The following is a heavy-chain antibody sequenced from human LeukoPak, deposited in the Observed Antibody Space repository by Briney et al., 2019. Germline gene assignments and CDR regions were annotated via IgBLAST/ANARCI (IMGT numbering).Heavy chain of an antibody. J-gene: IGHJ3*02. CDR1: GGSISSSSYY. CDR2: IYYSGST. CDR3: ARDFSAAFDI. Sequence: SETLSLTCTVSGGSISSSSYYWGWIRQPPGKGLEWIGSIYYSGSTYYNPSLKSRVTISVDTSKNQFSLKLSSVTAADTAVYYCARDFSAAFDIWGQGTMVTVSS. D-gene: IGHD2/OR15-2a*01. V-gene: IGHV4-39*07.